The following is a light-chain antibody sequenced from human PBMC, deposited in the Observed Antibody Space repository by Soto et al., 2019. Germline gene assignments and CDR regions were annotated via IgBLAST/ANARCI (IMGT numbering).Light chain of an antibody. CDR3: SSFTSTSTLV. J-gene: IGLJ3*02. V-gene: IGLV2-14*03. CDR1: SSDVGYFIY. Sequence: QSALTQPASVSGSPGQSITISCTGTSSDVGYFIYVSWYQHHPGEAPKLILYDVTNRPSGVSDRFSGSKSGNTASLTISGLKAEDEADYYCSSFTSTSTLVFGGGTKLTVL. CDR2: DVT.